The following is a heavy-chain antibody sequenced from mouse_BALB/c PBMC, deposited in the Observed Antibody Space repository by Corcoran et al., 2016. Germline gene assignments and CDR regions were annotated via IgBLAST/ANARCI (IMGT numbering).Heavy chain of an antibody. CDR1: GYSITSGYY. CDR3: ARSWLRRNYYAMDY. Sequence: DVQLQESGPGLVKPSQSLSLTCSVTGYSITSGYYWNWIRQFPGNKLEWMGYISYDGSNNYNPSLKNRISITRDTSKNQFFLKLNSVTTEDTATYYCARSWLRRNYYAMDYWGQGTSATVSS. V-gene: IGHV3-6*02. D-gene: IGHD2-2*01. J-gene: IGHJ4*01. CDR2: ISYDGSN.